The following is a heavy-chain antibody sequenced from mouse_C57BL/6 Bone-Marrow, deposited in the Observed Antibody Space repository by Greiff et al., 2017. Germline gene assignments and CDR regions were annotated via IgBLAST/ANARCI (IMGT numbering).Heavy chain of an antibody. V-gene: IGHV1-19*01. D-gene: IGHD1-1*01. CDR2: INPYNGGT. CDR1: GYTFTDYY. J-gene: IGHJ1*03. CDR3: ARYPFITTVVAPHFDV. Sequence: VQLKQSGPVLVKPGASVKMSCKASGYTFTDYYMNWVKQSHGKSLEWIGVINPYNGGTSYNQKFKGKATLTVAKSSSTAYMELNSLTSEDSAVYYCARYPFITTVVAPHFDVWGTGTTVTVSS.